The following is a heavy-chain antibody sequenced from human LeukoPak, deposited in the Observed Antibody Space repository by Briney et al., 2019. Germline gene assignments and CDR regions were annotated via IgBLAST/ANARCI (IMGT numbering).Heavy chain of an antibody. Sequence: GGSLRLSCAVSGFSFTNYWMHWVRQDPGKGLVWVSYISSDGSVTKYADSVKGRYTISRDNAVNTLYLQMNSLRVEDTAVYYCVRGSLRLPRSTPDYWGQGTLVTVSS. CDR1: GFSFTNYW. J-gene: IGHJ4*02. CDR2: ISSDGSVT. CDR3: VRGSLRLPRSTPDY. D-gene: IGHD2-21*02. V-gene: IGHV3-74*03.